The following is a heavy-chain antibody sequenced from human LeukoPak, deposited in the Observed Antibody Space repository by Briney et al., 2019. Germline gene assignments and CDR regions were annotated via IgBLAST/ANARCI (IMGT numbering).Heavy chain of an antibody. V-gene: IGHV4-4*07. D-gene: IGHD1-26*01. J-gene: IGHJ3*02. Sequence: PSETLSLTCTVSGGSVTNYHWSWLRQPAGKGLEWIARFYTGGSTTYTPSLNGRPTMSVDTSMNHFSLKLTSVTAADTAIYYCATVEVGTVDVFDIWGQGTMVTVSS. CDR3: ATVEVGTVDVFDI. CDR2: FYTGGST. CDR1: GGSVTNYH.